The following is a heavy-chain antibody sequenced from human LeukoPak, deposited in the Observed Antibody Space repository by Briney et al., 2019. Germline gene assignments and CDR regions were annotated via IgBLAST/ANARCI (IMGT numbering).Heavy chain of an antibody. D-gene: IGHD3/OR15-3a*01. CDR1: DFTYTNYW. J-gene: IGHJ4*02. CDR3: AGGEGWTAED. CDR2: IKEDGTDK. Sequence: GGSLGLSCVAPDFTYTNYWMTWVRRAPGKGLEWVANIKEDGTDKHNADSGKGRFTISRGNTENSVYLQMNSLRVEDTAVYFCAGGEGWTAEDWGQGTQVTVSS. V-gene: IGHV3-7*03.